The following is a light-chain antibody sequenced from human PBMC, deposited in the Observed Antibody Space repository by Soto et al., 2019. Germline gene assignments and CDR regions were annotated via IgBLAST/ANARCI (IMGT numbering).Light chain of an antibody. Sequence: QSALTQPASVSGSPGQSITISCTGTSSDVGSYNLVSWYQQHPGKAPKLMIYEGSKRPSGVSNRFSGSKSGNTASLTISWLQAEDEADYYCCSYAGSSTPLVFGTGTKLTVL. J-gene: IGLJ1*01. V-gene: IGLV2-23*01. CDR2: EGS. CDR3: CSYAGSSTPLV. CDR1: SSDVGSYNL.